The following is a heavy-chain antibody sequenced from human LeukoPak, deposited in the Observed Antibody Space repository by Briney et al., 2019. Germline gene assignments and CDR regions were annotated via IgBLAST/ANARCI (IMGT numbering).Heavy chain of an antibody. V-gene: IGHV3-48*04. CDR3: ARENGDYGVPFDF. D-gene: IGHD4/OR15-4a*01. CDR1: GFTFSSYS. J-gene: IGHJ4*02. Sequence: GGSLRLSCAASGFTFSSYSMNWVRQAPGKGLEWVSYISSSSSTIYYADSVKGRFTVSRDNAKTSLYLQMSSLRTEDTAVYYCARENGDYGVPFDFWGQGTLVAVSS. CDR2: ISSSSSTI.